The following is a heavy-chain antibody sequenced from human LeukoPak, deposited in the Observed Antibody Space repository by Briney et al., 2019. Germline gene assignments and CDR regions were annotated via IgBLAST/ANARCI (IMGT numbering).Heavy chain of an antibody. Sequence: ASVKVSCKASGYTFTSYGISWVRQAPGQGLVWMGWISAYNGNTNYAQKLQGRVTMTTHTSTSTAYMELRSLRSDDTAVYYCARDLSKSTSRPQNFDYWGQGTLVTVSS. J-gene: IGHJ4*02. V-gene: IGHV1-18*01. D-gene: IGHD2-2*01. CDR1: GYTFTSYG. CDR2: ISAYNGNT. CDR3: ARDLSKSTSRPQNFDY.